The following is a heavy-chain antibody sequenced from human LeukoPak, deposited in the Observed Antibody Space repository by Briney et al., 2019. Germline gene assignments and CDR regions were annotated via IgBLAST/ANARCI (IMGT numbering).Heavy chain of an antibody. CDR3: ARDWGRRADFDY. CDR1: GFTFSSYG. J-gene: IGHJ4*02. Sequence: PGGSLRLSCAASGFTFSSYGMHWVRQAPGKGLEWVAFIRYDGSNKYYADSVKGRFTISRDNAKNTLYLQMNSLRAEDTAVYYCARDWGRRADFDYWGQGTLVTVSS. V-gene: IGHV3-30*02. CDR2: IRYDGSNK. D-gene: IGHD7-27*01.